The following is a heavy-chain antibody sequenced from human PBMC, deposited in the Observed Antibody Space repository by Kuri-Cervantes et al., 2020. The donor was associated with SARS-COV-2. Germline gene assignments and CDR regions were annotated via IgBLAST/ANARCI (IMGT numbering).Heavy chain of an antibody. CDR2: INHGDGST. V-gene: IGHV4-34*01. Sequence: SETLSLTCAVSGGSFSDYNWNWVRQPPGKGLEWIGEINHGDGSTSYNPSLKSRVTILEDTSKSQFSLKLSSVTAADTAVYYCARQLANNAFDIWGQGTMVTVSS. CDR1: GGSFSDYN. CDR3: ARQLANNAFDI. D-gene: IGHD4/OR15-4a*01. J-gene: IGHJ3*02.